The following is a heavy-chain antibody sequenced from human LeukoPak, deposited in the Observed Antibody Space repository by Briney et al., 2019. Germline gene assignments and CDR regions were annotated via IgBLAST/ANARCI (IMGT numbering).Heavy chain of an antibody. Sequence: APVKVSCKASGYTFTGYYMHWVRQAPGQGLEWMGWINPNSGGTNYAHKFQGRVTMTRDTSISTAYMELSRLRSDDTAVYYCARTVVGANFYFDYWGRGTLVTVSS. CDR2: INPNSGGT. D-gene: IGHD1-26*01. CDR1: GYTFTGYY. CDR3: ARTVVGANFYFDY. V-gene: IGHV1-2*02. J-gene: IGHJ4*02.